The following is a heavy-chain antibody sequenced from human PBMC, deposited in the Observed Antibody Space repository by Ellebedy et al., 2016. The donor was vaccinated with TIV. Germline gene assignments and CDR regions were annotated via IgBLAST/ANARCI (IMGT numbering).Heavy chain of an antibody. CDR2: INPIDGTT. CDR1: GYTFTTYG. J-gene: IGHJ4*02. D-gene: IGHD2-15*01. Sequence: ASVKVSXKTSGYTFTTYGINWVRQAPGQGLEWMGIINPIDGTTSHSQNFQGRLTMTRDTSTSTAYMELRSLRSDDTAMYFCARESGTPHWGQGTLVTVSS. CDR3: ARESGTPH. V-gene: IGHV1-46*01.